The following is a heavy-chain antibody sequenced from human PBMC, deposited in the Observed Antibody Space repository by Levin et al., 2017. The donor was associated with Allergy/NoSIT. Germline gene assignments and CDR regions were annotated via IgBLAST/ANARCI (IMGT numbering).Heavy chain of an antibody. CDR3: ARGPGFLTDY. D-gene: IGHD3-9*01. Sequence: GESLKISCAASGFTFSSYWMTWVRQAPGKGLEWVANINQDGSAKFYVDSVKGRFTISRDNAKNSMSLQMNNLRADDTAVYYCARGPGFLTDYWGQGTLVTVSS. V-gene: IGHV3-7*01. CDR2: INQDGSAK. J-gene: IGHJ4*02. CDR1: GFTFSSYW.